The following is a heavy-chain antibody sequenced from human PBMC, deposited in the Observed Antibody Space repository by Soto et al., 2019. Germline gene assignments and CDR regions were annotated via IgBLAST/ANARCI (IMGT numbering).Heavy chain of an antibody. Sequence: LLLQSGAELKKPGASVKISCKASGYSFSTYDISWLRQAPGQGPEWMGRISPKNGNTNYAQSFQDRVTMTADTSSSTAYMELRGLRSDDPANYYCATSYDTGFDPWGQGTLVTVSS. CDR3: ATSYDTGFDP. V-gene: IGHV1-18*04. CDR2: ISPKNGNT. D-gene: IGHD3-9*01. CDR1: GYSFSTYD. J-gene: IGHJ5*02.